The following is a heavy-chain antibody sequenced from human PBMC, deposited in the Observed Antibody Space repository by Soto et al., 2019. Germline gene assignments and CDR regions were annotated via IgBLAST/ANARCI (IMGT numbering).Heavy chain of an antibody. V-gene: IGHV1-18*01. D-gene: IGHD3-3*01. CDR3: ARDSSGYPSLVDY. CDR1: GYTFTSYG. J-gene: IGHJ4*02. CDR2: ISAYNGNT. Sequence: GASVTVSCKASGYTFTSYGSSWVRQDPGQGLEWMGWISAYNGNTNYAQKLQGRVTMTTDTSTSTAYMELRSLRSDDTAVYYCARDSSGYPSLVDYWGQGTLVTVSS.